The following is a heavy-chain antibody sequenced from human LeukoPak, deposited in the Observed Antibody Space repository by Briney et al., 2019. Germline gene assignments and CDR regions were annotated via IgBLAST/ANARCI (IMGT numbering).Heavy chain of an antibody. CDR1: GGSFSGYY. CDR3: ARDGATSGHFDY. V-gene: IGHV4-34*01. D-gene: IGHD1-26*01. CDR2: INHSGST. J-gene: IGHJ4*02. Sequence: KPSETLSLTCAVYGGSFSGYYWSWIRQPPGKGLEWIGEINHSGSTNYNPSLKSRVIISVDTSKNQFSLKLSSVTAADTAVYYCARDGATSGHFDYWGQGTLVTVSS.